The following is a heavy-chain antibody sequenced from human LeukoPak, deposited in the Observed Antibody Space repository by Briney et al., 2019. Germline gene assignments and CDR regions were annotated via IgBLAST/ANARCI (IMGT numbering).Heavy chain of an antibody. CDR1: GFTFTSSA. D-gene: IGHD3-10*01. J-gene: IGHJ4*02. CDR2: IVVGSGNT. Sequence: EASVKVSCKASGFTFTSSAMQWVRQARGQRLEWIGWIVVGSGNTNYAQKFQERVTITRDMSTSTAYMELSSLRSEDTAVYYCARVATLKPSMVRGVIHHGELDYWGQGTLVTVSS. CDR3: ARVATLKPSMVRGVIHHGELDY. V-gene: IGHV1-58*02.